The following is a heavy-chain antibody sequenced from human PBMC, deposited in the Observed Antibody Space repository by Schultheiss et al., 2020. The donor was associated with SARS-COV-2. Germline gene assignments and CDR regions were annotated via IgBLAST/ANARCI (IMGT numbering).Heavy chain of an antibody. J-gene: IGHJ1*01. D-gene: IGHD2-15*01. CDR1: GGSISSGGYY. Sequence: SETLSLTCTVSGGSISSGGYYWSWIRQHPGKGLEWIGYIYYSGSTYYNPSLKIRVTISVDTSKNQFSLKLSSVTATDTAMYFCASTSDIVVAVATTWGQGTLVTVS. CDR2: IYYSGST. V-gene: IGHV4-31*03. CDR3: ASTSDIVVAVATT.